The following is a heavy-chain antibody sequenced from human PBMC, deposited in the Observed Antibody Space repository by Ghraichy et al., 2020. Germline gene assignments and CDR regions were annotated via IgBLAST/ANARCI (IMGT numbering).Heavy chain of an antibody. Sequence: GGSLRLSCAASHFSISSYGMSWVRQAPGKGPEWVSGISHRGDITYYADSVKGRFTISRDNSKNTLYLQMNSLRAEDTAAYFCASRGTVWGQGTTVTVSS. CDR2: ISHRGDIT. CDR3: ASRGTV. D-gene: IGHD3-10*01. V-gene: IGHV3-23*01. J-gene: IGHJ6*02. CDR1: HFSISSYG.